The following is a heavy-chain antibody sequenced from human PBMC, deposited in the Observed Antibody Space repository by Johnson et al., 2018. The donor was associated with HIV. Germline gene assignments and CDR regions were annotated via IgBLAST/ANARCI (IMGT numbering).Heavy chain of an antibody. CDR3: AGVRGGRENAFDI. D-gene: IGHD1-26*01. Sequence: QVQLVESGGGLVRPGGSLRLSCAASGFIFSDHYMSWIRQAPGKGLEWVSYISSRGNTRYYADSVKGRLPISRDNSKNTMSLQMNSPRVEDTAVDYCAGVRGGRENAFDIWGQGTMVTVAS. J-gene: IGHJ3*02. CDR1: GFIFSDHY. CDR2: ISSRGNTR. V-gene: IGHV3-11*04.